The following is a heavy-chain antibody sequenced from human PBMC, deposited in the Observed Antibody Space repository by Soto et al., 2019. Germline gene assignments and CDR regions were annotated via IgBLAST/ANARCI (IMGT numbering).Heavy chain of an antibody. J-gene: IGHJ6*02. CDR3: ALPSYGSGSWNYYYYYGMDV. Sequence: SVKVSCKASGGTFSSYAISWVRQAPGQGLEWMGGIIPIFGTANYAQKFQGRVTITADKSTSTAYMELSSLRSEDTAVYYCALPSYGSGSWNYYYYYGMDVWGQGTTVTVSS. V-gene: IGHV1-69*06. CDR1: GGTFSSYA. D-gene: IGHD3-10*01. CDR2: IIPIFGTA.